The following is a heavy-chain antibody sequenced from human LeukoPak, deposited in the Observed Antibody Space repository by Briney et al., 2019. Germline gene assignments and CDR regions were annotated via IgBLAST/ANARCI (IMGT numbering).Heavy chain of an antibody. D-gene: IGHD3-10*01. CDR2: INNHDGNT. V-gene: IGHV3-23*01. CDR1: GFTFSSYV. J-gene: IGHJ4*02. CDR3: AKDSKWFREAGTTTFGLKH. Sequence: GGSLRLSCAASGFTFSSYVMTWVRQAPGKGLEWVSGINNHDGNTYYADSVKGRFTISRDNSKNTLYLQMGSLRAEDTAVYYCAKDSKWFREAGTTTFGLKHWGQGTLVSVSS.